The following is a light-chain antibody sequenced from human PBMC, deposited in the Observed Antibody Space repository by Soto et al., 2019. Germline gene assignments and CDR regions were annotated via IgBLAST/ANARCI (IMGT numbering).Light chain of an antibody. CDR3: QSYGTTLSGLYV. CDR2: ADS. Sequence: QSVLTQPPSASGTPGQRVTISCSGSSSNIGNNYVYWYQQFPGTAPKLLIYADSSRPSGVPDRFSGSKSGSSASLAITGLQVEDEAEYYCQSYGTTLSGLYVFGTGTKLTVL. J-gene: IGLJ1*01. CDR1: SSNIGNNY. V-gene: IGLV1-40*01.